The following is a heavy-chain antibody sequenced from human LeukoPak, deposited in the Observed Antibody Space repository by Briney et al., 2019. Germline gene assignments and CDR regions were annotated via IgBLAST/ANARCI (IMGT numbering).Heavy chain of an antibody. CDR3: AREGYTSSWYSGYYYFDS. CDR1: GGSISSGSYF. Sequence: SETLSLTCTVSGGSISSGSYFWTWIRQPAGKGLEWIGRINTSGSTNYNPSLKSRVTISVDTYKNQFSLKLSSVTAADTAVFYCAREGYTSSWYSGYYYFDSWGQGTRGPVSS. J-gene: IGHJ4*02. CDR2: INTSGST. V-gene: IGHV4-61*02. D-gene: IGHD6-13*01.